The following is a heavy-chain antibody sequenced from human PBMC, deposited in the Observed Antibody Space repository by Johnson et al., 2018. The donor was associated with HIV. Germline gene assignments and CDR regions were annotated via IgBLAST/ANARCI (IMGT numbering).Heavy chain of an antibody. CDR1: GFTVSSNY. CDR2: ISYDGSNK. D-gene: IGHD6-19*01. Sequence: QMQLVESGGGLIQPGGSLRLSCAASGFTVSSNYMSWVRQAPGKGLEWVALISYDGSNKYYADYVKGRFTISRDNSKNTLYHQMNSLRVEDTAVYYCARDGWGSRGWDDAFDIWGQGTMVTVSS. CDR3: ARDGWGSRGWDDAFDI. J-gene: IGHJ3*02. V-gene: IGHV3-30*14.